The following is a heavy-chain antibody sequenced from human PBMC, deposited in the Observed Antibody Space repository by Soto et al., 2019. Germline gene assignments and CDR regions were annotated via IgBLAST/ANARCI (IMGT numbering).Heavy chain of an antibody. CDR3: ARDNLIMPHV. J-gene: IGHJ4*02. CDR2: IYYSGST. D-gene: IGHD3-10*01. CDR1: GGSISSYY. V-gene: IGHV4-59*01. Sequence: SETLSLTCTFSGGSISSYYWILIRQPPGKGLEWIGYIYYSGSTNYNPSLKSRVTISVDTSKNQFSLKLSSVTAADTAVYYCARDNLIMPHVWGQGTLVTVSS.